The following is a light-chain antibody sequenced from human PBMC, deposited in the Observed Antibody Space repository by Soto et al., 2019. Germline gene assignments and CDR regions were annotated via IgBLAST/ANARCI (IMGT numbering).Light chain of an antibody. CDR1: SSDIGRYNY. CDR3: TSYTPSSTLV. CDR2: EVS. V-gene: IGLV2-14*01. J-gene: IGLJ2*01. Sequence: QSALTQPASVSGSLGQSITISCTGASSDIGRYNYVSWYQHHPGKAPKLMIYEVSYRPSGISDRFSGSKSGNTASLTISGVQAEDEADYYCTSYTPSSTLVFGGGTKVTVL.